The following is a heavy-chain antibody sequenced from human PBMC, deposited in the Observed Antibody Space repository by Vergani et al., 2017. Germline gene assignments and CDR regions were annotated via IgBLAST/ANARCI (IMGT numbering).Heavy chain of an antibody. V-gene: IGHV3-30-3*01. D-gene: IGHD5-12*01. Sequence: QVQLVESGGGVVQPGRSLRLSCAASGFTFSSYAMHWVRQAPGKGLEWVAVISYDGSNKYYADSVKGRFTISRDNSKNTLYLQMNSLRAEDTAVYYCARDPGGYAEDAFDIWGQGTMVTVSS. CDR1: GFTFSSYA. CDR3: ARDPGGYAEDAFDI. J-gene: IGHJ3*02. CDR2: ISYDGSNK.